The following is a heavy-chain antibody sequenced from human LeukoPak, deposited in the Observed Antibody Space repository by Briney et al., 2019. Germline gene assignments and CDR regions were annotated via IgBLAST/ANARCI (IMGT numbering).Heavy chain of an antibody. CDR3: ARGTITGWVYYYYYMDV. V-gene: IGHV1-69*06. D-gene: IGHD1-20*01. Sequence: ASVKVSCKASGGTFSSYAISWVRQAPGQGLEWMGGIIPIFGTANYAQKFQGRVTITADKSTSTAYMELSSLRSEDTAVYYCARGTITGWVYYYYYMDVWGKGTTVTVSS. CDR2: IIPIFGTA. J-gene: IGHJ6*03. CDR1: GGTFSSYA.